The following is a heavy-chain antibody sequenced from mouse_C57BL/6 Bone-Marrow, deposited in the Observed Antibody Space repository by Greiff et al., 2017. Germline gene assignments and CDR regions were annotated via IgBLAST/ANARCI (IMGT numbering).Heavy chain of an antibody. CDR2: ISDGGSYT. D-gene: IGHD1-1*01. CDR3: ARERYYGSSPWYFDV. CDR1: GFTFSSYA. Sequence: EVQRVESGGGLVKPGGSLKLSCAASGFTFSSYAMSWVRQTPEKRLEWVATISDGGSYTYYPDNVKGRFTISRDNAKNNLYLQMSHLKSEDTAMYYCARERYYGSSPWYFDVWGTGTTVTVSS. V-gene: IGHV5-4*01. J-gene: IGHJ1*03.